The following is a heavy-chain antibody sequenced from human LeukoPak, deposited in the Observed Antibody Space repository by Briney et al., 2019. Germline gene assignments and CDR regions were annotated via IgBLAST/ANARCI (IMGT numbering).Heavy chain of an antibody. J-gene: IGHJ4*02. CDR1: GFTFSSYE. CDR3: AKWGDYDVLTGYYVSDY. D-gene: IGHD3-9*01. CDR2: ISSSGTTI. Sequence: PGGSLRLSCAASGFTFSSYEMNWVRQAPGKGLEWVSYISSSGTTIYYADSVKGRFTISRDNAKNSLYLQMNSLRVEDTAVYYCAKWGDYDVLTGYYVSDYWGQGTLVTVSS. V-gene: IGHV3-48*03.